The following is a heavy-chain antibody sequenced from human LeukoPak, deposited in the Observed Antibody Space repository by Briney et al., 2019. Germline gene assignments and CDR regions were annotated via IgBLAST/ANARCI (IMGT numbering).Heavy chain of an antibody. V-gene: IGHV1-2*02. CDR2: INPNSGGT. J-gene: IGHJ4*02. D-gene: IGHD2-21*02. CDR1: GYTFTGYY. CDR3: ARGTYCGGDCIGN. Sequence: GASVKVSCKASGYTFTGYYIHWVRQAPGHGLEWMGWINPNSGGTNYAQKFQGRVTMTRDTSTSTAYMELSGLRSDDTAVYYCARGTYCGGDCIGNWGQGTLVIVSS.